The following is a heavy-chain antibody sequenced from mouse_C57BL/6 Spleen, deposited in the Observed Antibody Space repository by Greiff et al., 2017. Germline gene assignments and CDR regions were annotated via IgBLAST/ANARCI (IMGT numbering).Heavy chain of an antibody. Sequence: QVQLQQPGAELVRPGSSVKLSCKASGYTFTSYWMHWVKQRPIKGLEWIGNIDPSDSETHYNQKFKDKATLTVDKSSSTAYMQLSSMTSEDSAVYYCARDNNYEGSAMDYWGQGTSVTVSS. V-gene: IGHV1-52*01. CDR3: ARDNNYEGSAMDY. J-gene: IGHJ4*01. D-gene: IGHD2-5*01. CDR2: IDPSDSET. CDR1: GYTFTSYW.